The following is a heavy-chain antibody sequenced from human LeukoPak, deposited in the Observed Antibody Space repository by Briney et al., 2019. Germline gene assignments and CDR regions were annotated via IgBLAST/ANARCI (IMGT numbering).Heavy chain of an antibody. CDR3: ARARLPLYYDSSGYYYYYMDV. CDR2: IRYDGSNK. V-gene: IGHV3-30*02. Sequence: GGSLRLSCAASGFTFSSYGMHWVRQAPGKGLEWVAFIRYDGSNKYYADSVRGRFTISRDNSKNTLYLQMNSLRAEDTAVYYCARARLPLYYDSSGYYYYYMDVWGKGTTVTISS. D-gene: IGHD3-22*01. CDR1: GFTFSSYG. J-gene: IGHJ6*03.